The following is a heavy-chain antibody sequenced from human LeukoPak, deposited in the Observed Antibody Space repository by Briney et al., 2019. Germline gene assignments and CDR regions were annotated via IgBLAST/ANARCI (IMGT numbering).Heavy chain of an antibody. V-gene: IGHV3-23*01. Sequence: GGSLRLSCAASGFTFSSYAMSWVRQAPGKGLEWVSAISGSGGSTYYADSVKGRFTISRDNSKNTLYLQMNSLRAEDTAVYYCAKDAQPSIVGGTQYFDYWGQGTLVTVSS. D-gene: IGHD1-26*01. CDR3: AKDAQPSIVGGTQYFDY. CDR1: GFTFSSYA. CDR2: ISGSGGST. J-gene: IGHJ4*02.